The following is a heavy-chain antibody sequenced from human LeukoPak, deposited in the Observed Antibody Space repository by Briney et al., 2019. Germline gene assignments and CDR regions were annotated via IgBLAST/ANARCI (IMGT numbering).Heavy chain of an antibody. V-gene: IGHV4-30-4*01. CDR3: ARGEGYCSGTTCYAKWFDP. CDR2: IYYSGST. Sequence: PSETLSLTCTVSGGSISSGADFWTWIRQPPGKGLEWIGYIYYSGSTYYNPSLQSRVSISIDTSKNQFSLKVSSVTAADTAVYFCARGEGYCSGTTCYAKWFDPWGQGTLVTVSS. CDR1: GGSISSGADF. D-gene: IGHD2-2*01. J-gene: IGHJ5*02.